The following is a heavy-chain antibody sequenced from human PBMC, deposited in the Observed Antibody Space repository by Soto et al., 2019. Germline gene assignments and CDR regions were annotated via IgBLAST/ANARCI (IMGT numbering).Heavy chain of an antibody. CDR2: FDPEDGET. CDR3: AGSTHLRFFEWLLDY. CDR1: GYTLTELS. J-gene: IGHJ4*02. V-gene: IGHV1-24*01. D-gene: IGHD3-3*01. Sequence: ASVKVSCKVSGYTLTELSMHWVRQAPGKGLEWMGGFDPEDGETIYAQKFQGRVTMTEDTSTDTAYMELSSLRSEDTAVYYCAGSTHLRFFEWLLDYWGQGPLVTVSS.